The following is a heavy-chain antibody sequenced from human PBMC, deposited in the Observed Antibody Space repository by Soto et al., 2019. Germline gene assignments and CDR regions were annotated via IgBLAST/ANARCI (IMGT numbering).Heavy chain of an antibody. D-gene: IGHD6-19*01. CDR3: ARVCRGYSGCFY. CDR1: GFTFSSYW. CDR2: INRDGSEN. Sequence: GGSLRLSCAASGFTFSSYWMSWVRQAPGKGLEWLANINRDGSENYYVDSVKGRFTISRDNVKNSLYLQMNSLRAEDTAVYYCARVCRGYSGCFYWGQGTLVTVSS. V-gene: IGHV3-7*05. J-gene: IGHJ4*02.